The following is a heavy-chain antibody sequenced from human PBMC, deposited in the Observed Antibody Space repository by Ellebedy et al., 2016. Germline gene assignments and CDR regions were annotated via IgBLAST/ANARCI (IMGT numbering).Heavy chain of an antibody. CDR2: IYHSGST. CDR3: AIARIKFGEPEHFDY. D-gene: IGHD3-10*01. CDR1: GGSISSGGYS. J-gene: IGHJ4*02. V-gene: IGHV4-30-2*01. Sequence: SETLSLTXAVSGGSISSGGYSWSWIRQPPGKGLEWIGYIYHSGSTNYNPSLKSRVTISVDTSKNQFSLKLSSVTAADTAVYYCAIARIKFGEPEHFDYWGQGTLVTVSS.